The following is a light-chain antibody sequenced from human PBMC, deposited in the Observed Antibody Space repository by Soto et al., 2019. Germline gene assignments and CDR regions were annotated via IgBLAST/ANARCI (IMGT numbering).Light chain of an antibody. CDR3: QQYTTSPWT. CDR2: DAS. Sequence: MLSQSPGTLSLSPGERATLSCRASQSLSSGYLAWYQQKPGQAPRLLIYDASSRATGIPGRFSGSGSGTDFTLTISRLEPEDFAVYFCQQYTTSPWTFGQGTKVDI. CDR1: QSLSSGY. V-gene: IGKV3-20*01. J-gene: IGKJ1*01.